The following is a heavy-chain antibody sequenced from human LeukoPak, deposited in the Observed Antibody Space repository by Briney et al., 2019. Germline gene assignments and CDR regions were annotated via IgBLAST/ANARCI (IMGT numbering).Heavy chain of an antibody. V-gene: IGHV4-59*01. CDR3: AGIVGPRHDAFDI. CDR1: GGSISSYY. CDR2: SFYSGGT. Sequence: PSETLSLTCTVSGGSISSYYWSWIRQPPGKGLEWIGYSFYSGGTNYNPSLKSRVTISVDTSKKQISLKLNSVTAADTAVYYCAGIVGPRHDAFDIWGQGTMVTVSS. D-gene: IGHD1-26*01. J-gene: IGHJ3*02.